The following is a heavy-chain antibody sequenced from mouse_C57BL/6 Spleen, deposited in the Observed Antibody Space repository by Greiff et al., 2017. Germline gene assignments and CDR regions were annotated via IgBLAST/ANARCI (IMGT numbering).Heavy chain of an antibody. CDR3: ARHGEDYGNYVFDV. J-gene: IGHJ1*03. CDR2: IWSDGST. V-gene: IGHV2-6-1*01. D-gene: IGHD2-1*01. CDR1: GFSLTSYG. Sequence: VMLVESGPGLVAPSQSLSITCTVSGFSLTSYGVHWVRQPPGKGLEWLVVIWSDGSTTYNSALKSRLSISKDNSKSQVFLKMNSLQTDDTAMYYCARHGEDYGNYVFDVWGTGTTVTVSS.